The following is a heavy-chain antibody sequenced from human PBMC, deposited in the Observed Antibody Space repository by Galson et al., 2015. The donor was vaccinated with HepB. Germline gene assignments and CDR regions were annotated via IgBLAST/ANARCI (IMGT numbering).Heavy chain of an antibody. D-gene: IGHD2-2*01. V-gene: IGHV3-7*03. CDR3: VRHALYAFDI. J-gene: IGHJ3*02. CDR2: IKHDGSER. CDR1: NFFFSRYY. Sequence: SLRLSCAVSNFFFSRYYMTWVRQAPGKGLEWVANIKHDGSERHYVDSVRGRFTISRDNAKNSLYLQMDSLGADDTAVYYCVRHALYAFDIWGQGTRVTVSS.